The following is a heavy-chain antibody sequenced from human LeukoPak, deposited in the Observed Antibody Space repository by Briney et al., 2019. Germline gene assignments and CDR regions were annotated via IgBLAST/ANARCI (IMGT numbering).Heavy chain of an antibody. CDR2: INPNSGGT. CDR1: GYTFTGYY. CDR3: ARGAQLPDAFDI. Sequence: ASVTVSCKASGYTFTGYYMHWVRQAPGQGLEWMGWINPNSGGTNYAQKFQGRVTMTRDTSISTAYMELSRLRSDDSAVYYCARGAQLPDAFDIWGQGTMVTVSS. V-gene: IGHV1-2*02. J-gene: IGHJ3*02. D-gene: IGHD2-2*01.